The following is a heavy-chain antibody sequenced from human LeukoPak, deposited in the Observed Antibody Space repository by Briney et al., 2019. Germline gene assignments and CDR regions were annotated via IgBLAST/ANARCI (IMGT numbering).Heavy chain of an antibody. V-gene: IGHV4-34*01. Sequence: SETLSLTCAVYGGSFSGYYWSWIRQPPGKGLEWIGEINHYGSINYNPSLKSRVTISVDTSKNQFSLRLSSVTAADTAVYYCARVKGILYYFDYWGQGTLVTVSS. CDR3: ARVKGILYYFDY. CDR1: GGSFSGYY. CDR2: INHYGSI. J-gene: IGHJ4*02.